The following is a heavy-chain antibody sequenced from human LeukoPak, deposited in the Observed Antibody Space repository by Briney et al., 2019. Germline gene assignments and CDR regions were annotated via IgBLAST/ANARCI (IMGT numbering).Heavy chain of an antibody. CDR3: ARDQGTATIAVAGTRWFDP. D-gene: IGHD6-19*01. J-gene: IGHJ5*02. CDR1: GFTFSSYE. Sequence: GSLRLSCAASGFTFSSYEMNWVRQAPGKGLEWVSYISSSSSYIYYADSVKGRFTISRDNAKNSLYLQMNSPRAEDTAVYYCARDQGTATIAVAGTRWFDPWGQGTLVTVSS. V-gene: IGHV3-21*05. CDR2: ISSSSSYI.